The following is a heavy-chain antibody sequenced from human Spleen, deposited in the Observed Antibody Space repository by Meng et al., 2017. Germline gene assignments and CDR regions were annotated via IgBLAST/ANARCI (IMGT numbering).Heavy chain of an antibody. Sequence: QVQLQESGPGLVKPSETLSFTCTVSGGSISTYYWSWIRQSPEKGLEWIGYINYSGRTNYIPSLRSRATISVDPSKNQFSLNLRSVTAADTAVYYCARGPSHGGSYSDYWGQGTLVTVSS. CDR2: INYSGRT. D-gene: IGHD2-21*02. CDR3: ARGPSHGGSYSDY. J-gene: IGHJ4*02. V-gene: IGHV4-59*01. CDR1: GGSISTYY.